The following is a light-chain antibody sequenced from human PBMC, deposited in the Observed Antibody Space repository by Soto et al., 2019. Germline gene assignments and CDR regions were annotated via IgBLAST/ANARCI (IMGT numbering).Light chain of an antibody. J-gene: IGKJ5*01. Sequence: EILLTQSPATLSLSPGERATVSWRASQSVSSHLAWYQQKRGQAPRLLIYDASSRASGIPARFSGSGSGTDFTLTISSLEPEDFAVYYCQQGGNWTLTFGQGTRLEIK. CDR3: QQGGNWTLT. V-gene: IGKV3-11*01. CDR1: QSVSSH. CDR2: DAS.